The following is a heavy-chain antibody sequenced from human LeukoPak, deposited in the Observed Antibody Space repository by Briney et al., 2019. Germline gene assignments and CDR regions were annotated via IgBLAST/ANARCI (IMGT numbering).Heavy chain of an antibody. V-gene: IGHV1-69*13. Sequence: SVKVSCKASGGTFSSYAISWVRQAPGQGLEWMGGIIPIFGTANYAQKFQGRVTITADESTSTAYMELSSLRSEDTAVYYCARGCSSTSCYLYYYYGMDVWGQGTTVTVSS. CDR2: IIPIFGTA. CDR3: ARGCSSTSCYLYYYYGMDV. J-gene: IGHJ6*02. D-gene: IGHD2-2*01. CDR1: GGTFSSYA.